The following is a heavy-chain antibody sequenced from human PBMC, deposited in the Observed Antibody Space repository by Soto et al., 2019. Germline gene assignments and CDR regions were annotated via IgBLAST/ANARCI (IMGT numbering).Heavy chain of an antibody. CDR1: GYTFTSYA. CDR3: ARQDTAMVTGYYYYGMDV. D-gene: IGHD5-18*01. V-gene: IGHV1-3*01. CDR2: INAGNGNT. J-gene: IGHJ6*02. Sequence: VASVKVSCKASGYTFTSYAMHWVRQAPGQRLEWMGWINAGNGNTKYPQKFQGRVTITRDTSASTAYMELSSLRSEDTAVYYCARQDTAMVTGYYYYGMDVWGQGTTVTVSS.